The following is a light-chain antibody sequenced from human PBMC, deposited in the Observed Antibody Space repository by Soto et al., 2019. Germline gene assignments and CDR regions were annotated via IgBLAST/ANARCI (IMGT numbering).Light chain of an antibody. Sequence: EIVMTQPPATLSVSPGERATLSCRASQSVSSNLAWYQQKPGQAPRLLIYDISSRATGIPDRFSGSVSGTDFTLTITRLEPEDFAVFYCQQYGSSEIIFGQGTRLEIK. CDR3: QQYGSSEII. CDR1: QSVSSN. V-gene: IGKV3-20*01. J-gene: IGKJ5*01. CDR2: DIS.